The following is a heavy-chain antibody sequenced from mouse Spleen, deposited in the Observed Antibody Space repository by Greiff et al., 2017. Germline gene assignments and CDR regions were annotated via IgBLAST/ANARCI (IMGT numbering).Heavy chain of an antibody. CDR1: GFSLTSYG. V-gene: IGHV2-2*01. CDR2: IWSGGST. CDR3: ARLGLPYYFDY. Sequence: QVQLKQSGPGLVQPSQSLSITCTVSGFSLTSYGVHWVRQSPGKGLEWLGVIWSGGSTDYNAAFISRLSISKDNSKSQVFFKMNSLQADDTAIYYCARLGLPYYFDYWGQGTTLTVSS. D-gene: IGHD5-5*01. J-gene: IGHJ2*01.